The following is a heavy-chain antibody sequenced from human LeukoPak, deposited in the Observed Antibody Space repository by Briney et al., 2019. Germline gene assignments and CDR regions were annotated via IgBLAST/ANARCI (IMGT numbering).Heavy chain of an antibody. CDR1: GFTFSNAW. CDR2: IKSKTDGGTT. V-gene: IGHV3-15*01. CDR3: TTPPLIAVADEDY. Sequence: GGSLRLSCAASGFTFSNAWMSWVRQAPGKGLEWVGRIKSKTDGGTTDYAAPVRGRFTISRDDSKNTLYLQMNSLKTEDTAVYYCTTPPLIAVADEDYWGQGTLVTVSS. D-gene: IGHD6-19*01. J-gene: IGHJ4*02.